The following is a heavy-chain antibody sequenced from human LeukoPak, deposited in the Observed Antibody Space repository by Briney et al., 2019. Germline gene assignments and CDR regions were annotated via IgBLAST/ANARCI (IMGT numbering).Heavy chain of an antibody. CDR3: ARVGGAILLVGEDGMDV. J-gene: IGHJ6*02. CDR1: GFTFSSYW. Sequence: GGSLRLSCAASGFTFSSYWMSWVRQAPGKGLEWVANIKQDGSEKYYVDSVKGRFTISRDNAKNSLYLQMNSLRAEDTAVYYCARVGGAILLVGEDGMDVWGQGTTVTVSS. D-gene: IGHD2-15*01. CDR2: IKQDGSEK. V-gene: IGHV3-7*01.